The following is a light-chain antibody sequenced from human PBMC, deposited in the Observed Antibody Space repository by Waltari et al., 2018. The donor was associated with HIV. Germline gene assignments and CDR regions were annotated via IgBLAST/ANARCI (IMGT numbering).Light chain of an antibody. CDR3: SSYTSSSWV. CDR1: SSDVDYYNY. Sequence: QYALTQPASVSGSPGQSITISCTGISSDVDYYNYDCWYQQHPGKAPKLMIYDVTHRPSWVSNRFSGSKSGNTASLTISVLQAEDEADYYCSSYTSSSWVFGGGTKLTVL. V-gene: IGLV2-14*03. CDR2: DVT. J-gene: IGLJ3*02.